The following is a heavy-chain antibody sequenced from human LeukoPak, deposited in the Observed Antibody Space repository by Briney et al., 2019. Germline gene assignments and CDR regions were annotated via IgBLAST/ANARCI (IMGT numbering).Heavy chain of an antibody. J-gene: IGHJ6*03. CDR3: ARGPGGSSSHYYYYYMDV. Sequence: GASVNVSCKASGYTFTSYDINWVRQATGQGLEWMGWMNPNSGNTGYAQKFQGRVTMARNTSISTAYMELSSLRSEDTAVYYCARGPGGSSSHYYYYYMDVWGKGTTVTVSS. V-gene: IGHV1-8*01. D-gene: IGHD6-6*01. CDR2: MNPNSGNT. CDR1: GYTFTSYD.